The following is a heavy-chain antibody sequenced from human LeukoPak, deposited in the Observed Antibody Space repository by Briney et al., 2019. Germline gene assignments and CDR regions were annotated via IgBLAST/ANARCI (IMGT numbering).Heavy chain of an antibody. J-gene: IGHJ4*02. CDR2: IKSKTDGGTT. Sequence: GGSLRLSCAASGFTFSNAWMSWVRQVPGKGLEWVGRIKSKTDGGTTDYAAPVKGRFTISRDDSKNTLYLKMNSLKTEDTAVYYCTYNDYGDYYSDYWGQGTLVTVSS. D-gene: IGHD4-17*01. CDR1: GFTFSNAW. CDR3: TYNDYGDYYSDY. V-gene: IGHV3-15*01.